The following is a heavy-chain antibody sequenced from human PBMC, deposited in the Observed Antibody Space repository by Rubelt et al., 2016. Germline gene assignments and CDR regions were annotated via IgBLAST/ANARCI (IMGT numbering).Heavy chain of an antibody. J-gene: IGHJ4*02. CDR1: GGTFSSYA. CDR2: IIPILGIA. V-gene: IGHV1-69*04. CDR3: ARGNSGDDCGLDC. D-gene: IGHD5-12*01. Sequence: QVQLVQSGAEVKKPGSSVKVSCKASGGTFSSYAISWVRPAPGQGLEWMGRIIPILGIANYAQKFQGRVTMTADKSTSSACMEVGRRGSEYAAGNYSARGNSGDDCGLDCWGQGTLVTVSS.